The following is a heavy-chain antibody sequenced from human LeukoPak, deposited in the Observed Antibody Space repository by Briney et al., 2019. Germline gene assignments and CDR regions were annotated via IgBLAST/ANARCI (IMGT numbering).Heavy chain of an antibody. CDR1: GGSISSYY. J-gene: IGHJ4*02. CDR3: ARVGDSSGYYRCYFDY. D-gene: IGHD3-22*01. V-gene: IGHV4-59*01. CDR2: IYYSGST. Sequence: SETLSLTCTVSGGSISSYYWSWIRQPPGKGLEWIGYIYYSGSTNYNPSLKSRVTISVDTSKNQFSLKLSSVTAADTAVYYCARVGDSSGYYRCYFDYWGQGTLVTVSS.